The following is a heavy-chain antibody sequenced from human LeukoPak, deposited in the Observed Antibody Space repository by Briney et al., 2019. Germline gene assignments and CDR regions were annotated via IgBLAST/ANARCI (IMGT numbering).Heavy chain of an antibody. CDR3: ARDQTYYDSSGYSLYAFDI. J-gene: IGHJ3*02. CDR1: GGSISSYY. D-gene: IGHD3-22*01. V-gene: IGHV4-4*07. CDR2: IYTSGST. Sequence: PSETLSLTCTVSGGSISSYYWSWLRQPAGKGLEWIGRIYTSGSTNYNPSLKSRVPMSVDTSKNQSSLKLSSVTAADTAVYYCARDQTYYDSSGYSLYAFDIWGQGTMVTVSS.